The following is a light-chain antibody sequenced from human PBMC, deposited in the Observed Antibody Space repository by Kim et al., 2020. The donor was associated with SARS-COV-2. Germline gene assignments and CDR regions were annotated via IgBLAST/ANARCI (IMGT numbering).Light chain of an antibody. CDR1: QSVSTY. Sequence: SLSPGERATRSCRAGQSVSTYLAWYQQKPGQSPRLLIYGAFNRAPGIPDRFSGSESGTDFTLTISGLEPEDFAVYYCQQYHTSPYNFGQGTKLEI. CDR2: GAF. J-gene: IGKJ2*01. V-gene: IGKV3-20*01. CDR3: QQYHTSPYN.